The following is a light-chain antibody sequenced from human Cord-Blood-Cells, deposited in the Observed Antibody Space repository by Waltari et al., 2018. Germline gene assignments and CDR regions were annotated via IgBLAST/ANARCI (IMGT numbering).Light chain of an antibody. Sequence: EIVLTQSPGTLSLSPGERATLSCRGSQSVSSSYLAWYEQKPGQAPRLLIYGASSRATGIPDRFSGSGSGTDFTLIISRLEPEDFAVYYCQQYGSSSITFGQGTRLEIK. J-gene: IGKJ5*01. V-gene: IGKV3-20*01. CDR1: QSVSSSY. CDR2: GAS. CDR3: QQYGSSSIT.